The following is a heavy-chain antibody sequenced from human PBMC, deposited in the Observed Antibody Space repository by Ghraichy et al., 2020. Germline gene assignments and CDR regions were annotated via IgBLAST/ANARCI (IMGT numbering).Heavy chain of an antibody. CDR2: SSFDETKK. V-gene: IGHV3-30*04. J-gene: IGHJ4*02. Sequence: GGSLRLSCTASGFTFRNYVIHWVRQTPGKGLEWVAISSFDETKKSYADSVRGRFSISRDNAKNTLYLQMNSLRVDDTAVYYCARAASSSWHNFDYWGQGTLVTVCS. CDR3: ARAASSSWHNFDY. D-gene: IGHD6-13*01. CDR1: GFTFRNYV.